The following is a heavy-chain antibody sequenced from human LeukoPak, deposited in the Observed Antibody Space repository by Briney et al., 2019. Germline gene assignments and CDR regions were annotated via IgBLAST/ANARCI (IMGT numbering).Heavy chain of an antibody. CDR1: GFTFSSYW. V-gene: IGHV3-7*01. CDR2: IKQDGSEK. CDR3: ARTVGVDYYDSSGYEP. J-gene: IGHJ4*02. Sequence: GSLRLSCAASGFTFSSYWMSWVRQAPGKGLEWVANIKQDGSEKYYVDSVKGRFTISRDNAKNSLYLQMNSLRAEDTAVYYCARTVGVDYYDSSGYEPWGQGTLVTVSS. D-gene: IGHD3-22*01.